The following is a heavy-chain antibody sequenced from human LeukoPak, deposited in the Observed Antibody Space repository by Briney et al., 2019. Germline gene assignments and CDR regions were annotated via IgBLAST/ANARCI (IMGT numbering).Heavy chain of an antibody. V-gene: IGHV1-3*01. CDR2: INAGNGNT. J-gene: IGHJ4*02. Sequence: GASVKVSCKTSGYTFSTYAMHWVRQAPGQRLEWMGWINAGNGNTIYSQNLQGRVTISRDTSASTAYMELSSLRSEDTAVYYCARGTVGTTDYGDLIHWGQGTLVTVSS. CDR1: GYTFSTYA. CDR3: ARGTVGTTDYGDLIH. D-gene: IGHD4-17*01.